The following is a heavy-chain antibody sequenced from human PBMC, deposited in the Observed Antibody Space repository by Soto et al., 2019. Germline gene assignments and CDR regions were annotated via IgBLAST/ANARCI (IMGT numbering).Heavy chain of an antibody. V-gene: IGHV3-33*03. Sequence: QVQLVESGGGVVQPGRSLRLSCAASGFTFSSYGMHWVRQAPGKGLEWVALIWFDGSDKYSADSVKVRFTISRDNSKNTLYLQMNSLRAEDTAVYYCARLYCSASSCYSVGGFDIWGQGTMVTVSS. CDR1: GFTFSSYG. CDR3: ARLYCSASSCYSVGGFDI. CDR2: IWFDGSDK. J-gene: IGHJ3*02. D-gene: IGHD2-15*01.